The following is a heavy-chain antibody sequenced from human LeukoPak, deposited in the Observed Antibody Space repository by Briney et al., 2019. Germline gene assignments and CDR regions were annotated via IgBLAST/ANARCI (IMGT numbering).Heavy chain of an antibody. CDR2: IRSKANSYAT. V-gene: IGHV3-73*01. Sequence: GGSLKLSCAASGFTFSGSAMHWVRQASGKGLGWVGRIRSKANSYATAYAASVKGRFTISRDDSKNTAYLQMNSLKTEDTAVYYCTRPPPNGLGDWGQGTLVTVSS. CDR1: GFTFSGSA. D-gene: IGHD3-16*01. CDR3: TRPPPNGLGD. J-gene: IGHJ4*02.